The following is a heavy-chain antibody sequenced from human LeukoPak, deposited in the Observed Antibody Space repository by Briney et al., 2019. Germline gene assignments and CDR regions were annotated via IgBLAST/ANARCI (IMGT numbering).Heavy chain of an antibody. CDR2: IKQDGSEK. V-gene: IGHV3-7*01. J-gene: IGHJ6*03. CDR1: GFTFSSYN. Sequence: PGGSLRLSCAASGFTFSSYNMNWVRQAPGKGLEWVANIKQDGSEKYYVDSVKGRFTISRDNAKNSLYLQMNSLRAEDTAVYYCARADSSGWYLRYYYYYYMDVWGKGTTVTVSS. CDR3: ARADSSGWYLRYYYYYYMDV. D-gene: IGHD6-19*01.